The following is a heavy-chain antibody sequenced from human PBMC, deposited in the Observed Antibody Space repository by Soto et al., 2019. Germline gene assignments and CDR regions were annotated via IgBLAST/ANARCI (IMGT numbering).Heavy chain of an antibody. Sequence: EVQLVESGGGLVQPGGSLRLSCAASGFTFSSSWMNWVRQSPGKGLEWVAGVKEDGSEKYYVDIVKDRFTISRDNVENSPYLQMNSLRGEDSAVYFCARDRGYSSYDYWGLGTLVTVSS. V-gene: IGHV3-7*01. D-gene: IGHD5-18*01. CDR2: VKEDGSEK. CDR1: GFTFSSSW. CDR3: ARDRGYSSYDY. J-gene: IGHJ4*02.